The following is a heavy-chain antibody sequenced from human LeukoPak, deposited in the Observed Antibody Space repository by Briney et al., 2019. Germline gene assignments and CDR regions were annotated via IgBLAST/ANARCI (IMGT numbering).Heavy chain of an antibody. CDR3: ARDTCSGGSCYSGEYAFDI. CDR2: IYSGGST. J-gene: IGHJ3*02. Sequence: PGGSLRLSCAASGFTVSSNYMSWVRQAPGQGLEWVAVIYSGGSTYYAASVKGRFTISRDNSKNTLYLQMNSLRAEDTAVYYCARDTCSGGSCYSGEYAFDIWGQGTMVTVSS. D-gene: IGHD2-15*01. V-gene: IGHV3-53*01. CDR1: GFTVSSNY.